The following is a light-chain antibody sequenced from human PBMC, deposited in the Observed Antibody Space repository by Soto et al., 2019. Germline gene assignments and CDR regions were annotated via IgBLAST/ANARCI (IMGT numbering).Light chain of an antibody. Sequence: DIQMTHSPPSLSASAGDIVTITCRASQNIGAYLSWYQQRPGKAPKLPIYSSSILHSAASSRFSGGGSGTDFTRTISDLQSEAFATYYCQQTFSTHISCGGGTTVEIK. CDR2: SSS. CDR1: QNIGAY. J-gene: IGKJ4*02. V-gene: IGKV1-39*01. CDR3: QQTFSTHIS.